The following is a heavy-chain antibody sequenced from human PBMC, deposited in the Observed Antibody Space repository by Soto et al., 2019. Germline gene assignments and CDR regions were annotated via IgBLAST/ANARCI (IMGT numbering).Heavy chain of an antibody. CDR3: AKNGDFWSWGMDV. J-gene: IGHJ6*02. Sequence: GGSLRLSCAASGFTFSTYAMTWVRQAPGKGLEWVSIISSSDDGTYYVDSVKGRFTISRDNSRNTLNLQMNSLRAEDTAVYYCAKNGDFWSWGMDVWGQGTTVTVSS. CDR1: GFTFSTYA. D-gene: IGHD3-3*01. V-gene: IGHV3-23*01. CDR2: ISSSDDGT.